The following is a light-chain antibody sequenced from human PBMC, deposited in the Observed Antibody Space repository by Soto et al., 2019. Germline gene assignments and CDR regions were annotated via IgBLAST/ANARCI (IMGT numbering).Light chain of an antibody. CDR2: DAS. V-gene: IGKV1-5*01. J-gene: IGKJ1*01. CDR1: QSISSW. CDR3: QQYNSYSWT. Sequence: DIQMTQSPSTLSASVGDRVTITCRASQSISSWLAWYPQKPGKAPKLLLYDASSVESGVPSRFSGSGSGTEFTLTISRLQPDDFATYYCQQYNSYSWTFGQGTKVEIK.